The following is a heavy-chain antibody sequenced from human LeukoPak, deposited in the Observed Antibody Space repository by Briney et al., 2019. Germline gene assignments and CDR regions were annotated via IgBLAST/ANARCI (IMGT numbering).Heavy chain of an antibody. CDR3: AGHLKSQPPNY. Sequence: SVKVSCKACGGTFSSYTISWVRQAPGQGLEWMGRIIPILGIANYAQKFQGRVTITADKSTSTAYMELSSLRSEDTAVYYCAGHLKSQPPNYWGQGTLVTVSS. V-gene: IGHV1-69*02. J-gene: IGHJ4*02. CDR2: IIPILGIA. CDR1: GGTFSSYT.